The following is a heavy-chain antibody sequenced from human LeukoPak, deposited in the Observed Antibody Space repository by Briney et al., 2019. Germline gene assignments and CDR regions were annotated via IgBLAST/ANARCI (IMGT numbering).Heavy chain of an antibody. V-gene: IGHV3-11*06. D-gene: IGHD6-13*01. CDR1: GFTFSDYY. CDR2: ISSSSSYT. J-gene: IGHJ4*02. Sequence: GGSLRLSCAASGFTFSDYYMSWIRQAPGKGPEWVSYISSSSSYTNYADSVKGRFTISGDNAKNSLYLQMNSLRAEDTAVYYCARDGYSSSWYWFDYWGQGTLVTVSS. CDR3: ARDGYSSSWYWFDY.